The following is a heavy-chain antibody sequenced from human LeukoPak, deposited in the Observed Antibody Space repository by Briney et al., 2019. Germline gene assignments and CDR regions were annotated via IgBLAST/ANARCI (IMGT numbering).Heavy chain of an antibody. D-gene: IGHD2-2*02. CDR1: GFTFSSYS. V-gene: IGHV3-21*01. CDR2: ISSSSSYI. Sequence: GGSLRLSCAASGFTFSSYSMNWVRQAPGKGLEWVSSISSSSSYIYYADSVKGRFTISRDNAKNSLYLQMNSLRAEDTAVYYCARVRCSSTSCYNYFDYWGQGTLVTVSS. J-gene: IGHJ4*02. CDR3: ARVRCSSTSCYNYFDY.